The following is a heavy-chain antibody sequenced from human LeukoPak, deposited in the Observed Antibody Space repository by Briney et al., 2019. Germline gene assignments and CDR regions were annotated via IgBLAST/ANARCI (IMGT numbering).Heavy chain of an antibody. J-gene: IGHJ6*03. CDR1: GFTFSSYW. D-gene: IGHD2-2*01. CDR2: IKQDGSEK. Sequence: PGGSLRLSCAASGFTFSSYWMSWVRQAPGKGLEWVANIKQDGSEKYYVDSVKGRFTISRDNAKNSLYLQMNSLRAEDTAVYYCARSPVRYCSSTSCYAGVYYYYYMDVWGKGTTVTISS. V-gene: IGHV3-7*01. CDR3: ARSPVRYCSSTSCYAGVYYYYYMDV.